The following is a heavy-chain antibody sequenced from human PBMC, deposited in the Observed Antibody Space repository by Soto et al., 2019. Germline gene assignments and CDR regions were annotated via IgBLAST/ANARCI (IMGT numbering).Heavy chain of an antibody. Sequence: PSQTLSLTCAISGDSVSSNSAAWNWIRQSPSRGLEWLRRTYYRSKWYNDYAVSVKSRITINPDTSKNQFSLQLNSVTPEDTAVYYCAARITIFGVVIEAFDIWGQGTMVTVS. V-gene: IGHV6-1*01. CDR3: AARITIFGVVIEAFDI. D-gene: IGHD3-3*01. J-gene: IGHJ3*02. CDR1: GDSVSSNSAA. CDR2: TYYRSKWYN.